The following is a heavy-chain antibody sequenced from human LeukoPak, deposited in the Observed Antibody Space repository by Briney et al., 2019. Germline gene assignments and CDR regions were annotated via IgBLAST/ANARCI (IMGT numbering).Heavy chain of an antibody. CDR2: IQVDGSGT. CDR1: GFSFSSYW. V-gene: IGHV3-74*01. CDR3: ARDSSYGYDY. J-gene: IGHJ4*02. D-gene: IGHD5-18*01. Sequence: GSLRLSCAASGFSFSSYWLHWVRQPPGKGLVWVSRIQVDGSGTTYADSVKGRFTISRDNAKNTLYLQMNSLRPEDTAVYYCARDSSYGYDYWGQGTLVTVSS.